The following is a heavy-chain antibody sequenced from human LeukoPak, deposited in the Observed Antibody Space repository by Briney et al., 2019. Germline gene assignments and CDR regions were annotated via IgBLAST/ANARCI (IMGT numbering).Heavy chain of an antibody. CDR2: IYWDNDD. CDR1: RFSLSPTGVG. J-gene: IGHJ3*01. CDR3: ARVMISYGGVTRDDNFDF. Sequence: SGPTLVNPTQTLSLFCTFSRFSLSPTGVGVGWIRQPPGQALEWLAVIYWDNDDRYNPSLRSRLSITKDTSKNQVVLTMTNMGPVDTATYYCARVMISYGGVTRDDNFDFWGQGTLVTVSS. V-gene: IGHV2-5*02. D-gene: IGHD3-16*01.